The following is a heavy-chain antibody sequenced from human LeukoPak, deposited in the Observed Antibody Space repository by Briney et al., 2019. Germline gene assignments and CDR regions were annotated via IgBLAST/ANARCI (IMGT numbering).Heavy chain of an antibody. D-gene: IGHD2-2*01. J-gene: IGHJ4*02. Sequence: SEXXSXXCTVSGGSISSYYWSWVRQPPGKGXEWVGYIYYSGSTNYNPSLKSRVTISVDTSKNQFSLKLSSVTAADTAVYYCARDGLGVRTFDYWGQGTLVTVSS. CDR2: IYYSGST. CDR1: GGSISSYY. V-gene: IGHV4-59*12. CDR3: ARDGLGVRTFDY.